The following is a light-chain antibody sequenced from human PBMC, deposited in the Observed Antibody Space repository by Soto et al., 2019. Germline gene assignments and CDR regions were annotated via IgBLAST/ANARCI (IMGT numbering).Light chain of an antibody. Sequence: IQLTQSPSSLSASVGDRVTISCRASQGIANFLAWYQQKPGKAPKLLIYGASTLQSGVPSRFSGSGSGTDFTLTISSLHPEDFATYYCHQLNSFPIPFGPGTKVDIK. J-gene: IGKJ3*01. CDR3: HQLNSFPIP. V-gene: IGKV1-9*01. CDR2: GAS. CDR1: QGIANF.